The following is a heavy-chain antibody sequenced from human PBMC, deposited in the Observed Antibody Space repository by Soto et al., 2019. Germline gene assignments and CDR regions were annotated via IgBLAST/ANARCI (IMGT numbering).Heavy chain of an antibody. CDR1: GFTFSDYY. CDR2: ISSSSSYT. V-gene: IGHV3-11*06. Sequence: GGSLRLSCAASGFTFSDYYMSWIRQAPGKGLEWVSYISSSSSYTNYADSVKGRFTISRDNAKNSLYLQMNSLGAEDTAVHYCARDPVGYYYYGMDVWGQGTTVTVSS. J-gene: IGHJ6*02. D-gene: IGHD2-15*01. CDR3: ARDPVGYYYYGMDV.